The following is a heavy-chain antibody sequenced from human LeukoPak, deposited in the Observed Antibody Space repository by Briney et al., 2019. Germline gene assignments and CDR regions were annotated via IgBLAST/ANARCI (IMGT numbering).Heavy chain of an antibody. CDR2: IYDSGST. D-gene: IGHD3-16*01. CDR1: GGSLSGFY. Sequence: SETLSLTCTVSGGSLSGFYWSWIRQPPGAGLEWIGSIYDSGSTYYNPSLKSRVTISVDTSKNQFSLKLNSVTAADTAVYYCARHYGPWGQGTLVTVSS. J-gene: IGHJ5*02. V-gene: IGHV4-59*05. CDR3: ARHYGP.